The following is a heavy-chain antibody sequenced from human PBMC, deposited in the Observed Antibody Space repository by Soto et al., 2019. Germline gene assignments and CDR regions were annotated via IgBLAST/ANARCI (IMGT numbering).Heavy chain of an antibody. D-gene: IGHD4-4*01. Sequence: GGSLRLSCAASGFTFSSYSMNWVRQAPGKGLEWVSSISSSSSYIYYADSVKGRFTISRDNAKNSLYLQMNSLRAEDTAVYYCAREYSDYSNYFGAFDIWGQGTMVTVSS. J-gene: IGHJ3*02. CDR2: ISSSSSYI. CDR3: AREYSDYSNYFGAFDI. CDR1: GFTFSSYS. V-gene: IGHV3-21*01.